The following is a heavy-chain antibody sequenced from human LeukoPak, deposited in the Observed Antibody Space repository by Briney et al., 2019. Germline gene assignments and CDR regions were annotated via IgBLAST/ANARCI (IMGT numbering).Heavy chain of an antibody. CDR3: ARRGLVSGYFDY. D-gene: IGHD3/OR15-3a*01. V-gene: IGHV3-21*01. CDR2: ISSSSSYI. CDR1: GFTFSSYS. Sequence: GGSLRLSCAASGFTFSSYSMNWVRQAPGKGLEWVSSISSSSSYIYYADSVKGRFTISRDNAKNSLYLQMNSLRAEDTAVYYCARRGLVSGYFDYWGQGTLVTVSS. J-gene: IGHJ4*02.